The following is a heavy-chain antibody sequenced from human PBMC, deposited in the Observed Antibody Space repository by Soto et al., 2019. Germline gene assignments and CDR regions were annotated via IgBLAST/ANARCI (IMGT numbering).Heavy chain of an antibody. CDR3: AKSMGGTANGMGV. J-gene: IGHJ6*02. CDR2: ISWNGGSI. CDR1: GLSFDDYA. V-gene: IGHV3-9*01. Sequence: EVQLVESGGDLVQPGRSLRLSCAASGLSFDDYAMHWVRQVPGKGLEWVSGISWNGGSIGYADSVKGRFSISRDNAKNSLYLQMNSLRVEDTALYYCAKSMGGTANGMGVWGQGTTVTVSS. D-gene: IGHD2-21*02.